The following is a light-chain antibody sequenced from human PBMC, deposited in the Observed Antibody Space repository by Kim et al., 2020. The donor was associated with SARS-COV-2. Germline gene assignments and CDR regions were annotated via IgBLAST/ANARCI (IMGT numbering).Light chain of an antibody. Sequence: GQPITIACPGTSRDVVIFKFVSWYQQHPGKAPKLTIYDFNIRPSVVSNRCSGSKSGNKTSLSISALQAEDEADYYCNSFATGDMYVFGTGTKVTVL. J-gene: IGLJ1*01. CDR3: NSFATGDMYV. V-gene: IGLV2-14*03. CDR2: DFN. CDR1: SRDVVIFKF.